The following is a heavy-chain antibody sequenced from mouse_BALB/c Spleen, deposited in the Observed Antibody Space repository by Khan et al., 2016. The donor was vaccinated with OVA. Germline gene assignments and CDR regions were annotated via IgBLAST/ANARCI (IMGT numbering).Heavy chain of an antibody. J-gene: IGHJ2*01. D-gene: IGHD1-1*02. V-gene: IGHV3-2*02. CDR3: SRRVVPDYYLDH. CDR2: ISYSGST. CDR1: GYSITSDYA. Sequence: EVQLQESGPGLVKPSQSLSLTCTVTGYSITSDYAWNWIRQFPGNKLEWMGYISYSGSTSYNPSLKSRISITRDTSKNQFFLQLNSVTTEDTATXYWSRRVVPDYYLDHWGQGTTPPVSS.